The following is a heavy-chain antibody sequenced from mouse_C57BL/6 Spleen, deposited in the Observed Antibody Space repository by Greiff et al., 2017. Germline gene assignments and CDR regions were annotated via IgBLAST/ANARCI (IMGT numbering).Heavy chain of an antibody. CDR2: INPSTGGT. CDR1: GYSFTGYY. CDR3: ARGGAVVDYFDD. D-gene: IGHD1-1*01. J-gene: IGHJ2*01. V-gene: IGHV1-42*01. Sequence: VQLQQSGPELVKPGASVKISCKASGYSFTGYYMNWVKQSPEKSLEWIGEINPSTGGTTYNQKFKAKATLTVDKSSSTAYMQLKSLTSEDSAVYYCARGGAVVDYFDDWGQGTTLTVSS.